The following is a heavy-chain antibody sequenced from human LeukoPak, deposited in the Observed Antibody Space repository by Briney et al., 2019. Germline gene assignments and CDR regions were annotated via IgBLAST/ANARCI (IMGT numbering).Heavy chain of an antibody. Sequence: TLSLTCTVSGGSISSGGYYWSWIRQHPGKGLEWIGYIDYSGSTYYNPSLKSRVTTSVDTSKIQFSLKLSSVTAADTAVYYCARGKSSGWYYFDYWGQGTLVTVSS. CDR1: GGSISSGGYY. CDR3: ARGKSSGWYYFDY. J-gene: IGHJ4*02. V-gene: IGHV4-31*03. D-gene: IGHD6-19*01. CDR2: IDYSGST.